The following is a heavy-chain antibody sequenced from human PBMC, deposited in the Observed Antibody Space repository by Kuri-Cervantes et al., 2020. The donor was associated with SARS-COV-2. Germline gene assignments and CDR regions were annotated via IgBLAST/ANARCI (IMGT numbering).Heavy chain of an antibody. CDR1: GGSFNNYG. Sequence: SVKVSCKGSGGSFNNYGINFVRQVPGQGLEWVGGITPLFGATDNAQKFKGRVTFTAAKSTNTAYMELGSLKSDDTAVYYCARGTGTKPGLVYFDSWGQGTLVTVSS. V-gene: IGHV1-69*06. CDR3: ARGTGTKPGLVYFDS. J-gene: IGHJ4*02. CDR2: ITPLFGAT. D-gene: IGHD1-7*01.